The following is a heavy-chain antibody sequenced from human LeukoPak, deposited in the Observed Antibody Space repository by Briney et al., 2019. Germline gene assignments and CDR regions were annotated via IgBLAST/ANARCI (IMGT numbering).Heavy chain of an antibody. CDR3: ARVSYYYGSGSYRPTAVYYFDY. V-gene: IGHV3-21*01. CDR1: GFTFSSYS. D-gene: IGHD3-10*01. CDR2: ISSSSSYI. Sequence: GGSLRLSCAASGFTFSSYSMNWVRQAPGKGLEWVSFISSSSSYIYYADSVKGRFTISRDNSRNTVYLQMNSLRAEDTAVYYCARVSYYYGSGSYRPTAVYYFDYWGQGTLVTVSS. J-gene: IGHJ4*02.